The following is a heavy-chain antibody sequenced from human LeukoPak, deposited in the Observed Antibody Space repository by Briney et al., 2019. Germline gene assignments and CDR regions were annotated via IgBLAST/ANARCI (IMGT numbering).Heavy chain of an antibody. CDR2: IYPSGNT. CDR1: RGSTSTYY. D-gene: IGHD5-18*01. V-gene: IGHV4-4*07. J-gene: IGHJ4*02. Sequence: SETLSLTCTVSRGSTSTYYWSWIRQPAGKGLEWIGRIYPSGNTNFNPSLMSRVTISVDTSKNWFSLRLTSVTAADTAVYYCARGQKYTYGYTVTELGSRYFDYWGQGTLVTVSS. CDR3: ARGQKYTYGYTVTELGSRYFDY.